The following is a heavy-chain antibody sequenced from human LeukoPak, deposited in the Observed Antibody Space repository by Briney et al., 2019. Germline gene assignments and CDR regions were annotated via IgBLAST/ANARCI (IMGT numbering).Heavy chain of an antibody. V-gene: IGHV4-4*07. D-gene: IGHD3-10*01. Sequence: SETLSRTCTVSGGSISSYYWSWIRKPAGKGLEWIGRIYTSGSTNYNPSLKSRVTMSVDTSKNQFSLKLSSVTAADTAVYYCARTYYGSGDEYDYWGQGTLVTVSS. CDR3: ARTYYGSGDEYDY. CDR2: IYTSGST. J-gene: IGHJ4*02. CDR1: GGSISSYY.